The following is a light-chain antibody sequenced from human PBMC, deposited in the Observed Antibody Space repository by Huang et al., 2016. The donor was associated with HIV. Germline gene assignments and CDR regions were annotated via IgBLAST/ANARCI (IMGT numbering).Light chain of an antibody. Sequence: EIVLTQSPGTLSLSPGERATLSCRASQSVSSSYLAWYQKKPGQAPSLLIYGASRRATGIPDRFSGSGSGTDFTLAISRLEPEDFAVYYCQQYGSSPPKLTIGGGTKVEIK. CDR2: GAS. J-gene: IGKJ4*01. CDR1: QSVSSSY. V-gene: IGKV3-20*01. CDR3: QQYGSSPPKLT.